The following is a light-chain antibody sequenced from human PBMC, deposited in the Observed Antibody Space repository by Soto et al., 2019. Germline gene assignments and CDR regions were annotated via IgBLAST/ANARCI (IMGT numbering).Light chain of an antibody. J-gene: IGKJ2*01. V-gene: IGKV1-9*01. CDR3: QQLNAYPYT. CDR1: QGISSY. CDR2: AAS. Sequence: IQLTQSPSSLSASVGDRVTITCRASQGISSYFAWYQQKPGKAPKVLIYAASTLQNGVPPRFSGSGTGTDFTLTISSLQPEDFATYYCQQLNAYPYTFGQGTQLEIK.